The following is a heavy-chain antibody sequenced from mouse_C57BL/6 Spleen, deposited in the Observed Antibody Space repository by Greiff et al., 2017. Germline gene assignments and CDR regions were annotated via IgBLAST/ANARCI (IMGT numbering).Heavy chain of an antibody. CDR1: GYTFTSYW. Sequence: QVQLQQSGAELAKPGASVKLSCKASGYTFTSYWMHWVKQRPGQGLEWIGYINPSSGYTKYNQKFKDKATLTADKSSSTAYMQLSSLTYEDSAVYYCARGADYYGSSYGGYYYAMDYWGQGTSVTVSS. J-gene: IGHJ4*01. CDR2: INPSSGYT. D-gene: IGHD1-1*01. V-gene: IGHV1-7*01. CDR3: ARGADYYGSSYGGYYYAMDY.